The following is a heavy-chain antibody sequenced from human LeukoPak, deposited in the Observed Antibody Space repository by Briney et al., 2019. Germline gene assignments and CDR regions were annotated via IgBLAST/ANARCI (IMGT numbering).Heavy chain of an antibody. V-gene: IGHV3-21*01. CDR1: GFSFSTYA. CDR2: ISSSSSYI. D-gene: IGHD2-2*01. J-gene: IGHJ3*02. Sequence: GGSLRLSCAASGFSFSTYAMIWVRQAPGKGLEWVSSISSSSSYIYYADSVKGRFTISRDNAKNSLYLQMNSLRAEDTAVYYCARAPYCSSTSCPNAFDIWGQGTMVTVSS. CDR3: ARAPYCSSTSCPNAFDI.